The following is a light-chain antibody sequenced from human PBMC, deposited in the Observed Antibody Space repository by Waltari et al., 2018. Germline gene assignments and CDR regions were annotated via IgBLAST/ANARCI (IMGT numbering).Light chain of an antibody. CDR2: WAS. J-gene: IGKJ1*01. V-gene: IGKV4-1*01. CDR3: QQYHTSPWT. CDR1: QKYGSNNKNY. Sequence: DIVMTQFPDSLPGSLGERATTTGKSSQKYGSNNKNYLSWYQQKAGQPPKLLIYWASSRESGVPDRFIGSGSGTNFTLTINSLQADDVAVYYCQQYHTSPWTFGQGTKLEIK.